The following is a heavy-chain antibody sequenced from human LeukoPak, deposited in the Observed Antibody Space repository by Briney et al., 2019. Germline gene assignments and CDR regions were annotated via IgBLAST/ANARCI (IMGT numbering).Heavy chain of an antibody. Sequence: ASVKVSCKASGGTFSSYAISWVRQAPGQGLEWMGGIIPIFGTANYAQKLQGRVTMTTDTSTSTAYMELRSLRSDDTAVYYCARQILAAAGIDYWGQGTLVTVSS. CDR2: IIPIFGTA. D-gene: IGHD6-13*01. J-gene: IGHJ4*02. V-gene: IGHV1-69*05. CDR1: GGTFSSYA. CDR3: ARQILAAAGIDY.